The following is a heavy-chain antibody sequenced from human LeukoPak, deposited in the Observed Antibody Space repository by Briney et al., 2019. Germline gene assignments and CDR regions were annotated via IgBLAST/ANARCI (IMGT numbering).Heavy chain of an antibody. CDR1: GLTISNNY. V-gene: IGHV3-53*01. J-gene: IGHJ4*02. CDR3: ARDRIGRSKDH. CDR2: IYPDGSS. D-gene: IGHD1-14*01. Sequence: GSLRLSCAVSGLTISNNYMSWVRQAPGKGLEWVSVIYPDGSSYYTDFVKGRFTISRDNSKNTVYLQMNSLRVDDTAVYFCARDRIGRSKDHWGQGSLVTVSS.